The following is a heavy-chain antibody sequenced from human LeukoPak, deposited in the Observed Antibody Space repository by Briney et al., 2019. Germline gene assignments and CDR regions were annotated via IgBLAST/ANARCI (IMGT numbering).Heavy chain of an antibody. Sequence: SETLSLTCTVPGVSISSRNSYWGWIRQPPGMGLEWVGTIENRGYTAYNPSLHRRVTISVDASRRQCSMTLSSVTATDTAVYYCARHTSVTMFSYWGQGTLVTVSS. V-gene: IGHV4-39*01. CDR2: IENRGYT. J-gene: IGHJ1*01. D-gene: IGHD3-10*02. CDR3: ARHTSVTMFSY. CDR1: GVSISSRNSY.